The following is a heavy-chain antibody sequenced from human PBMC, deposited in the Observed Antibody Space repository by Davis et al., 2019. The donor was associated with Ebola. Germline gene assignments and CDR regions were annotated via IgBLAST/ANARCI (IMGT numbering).Heavy chain of an antibody. D-gene: IGHD3-3*01. CDR2: MNPNSGNT. J-gene: IGHJ5*02. CDR1: GYTFTSYD. Sequence: AASVKVSCKASGYTFTSYDINWVRQATGQGLEWMGWMNPNSGNTGYAQKFQGRVTMTRNTSISTAYMELRSLRSDDTAVYYCARDSLSREWLLNNWFDPWGQGTLVTVSS. CDR3: ARDSLSREWLLNNWFDP. V-gene: IGHV1-8*01.